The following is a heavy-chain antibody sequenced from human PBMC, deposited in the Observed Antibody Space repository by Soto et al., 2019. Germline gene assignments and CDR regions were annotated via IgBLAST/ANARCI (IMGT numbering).Heavy chain of an antibody. CDR2: ISPYSGNT. J-gene: IGHJ6*02. D-gene: IGHD5-12*01. CDR1: GYIFVNYG. V-gene: IGHV1-18*01. CDR3: AMVDNSFTPPPQDV. Sequence: QVQLVQSGDEVRKPGSSVKVSCKASGYIFVNYGIAWVRQAPGQGLEWMGWISPYSGNTHYASKVQGSLTIPTDTSTSTTCMDLGSLTPDATAVYYCAMVDNSFTPPPQDVWGQGTTVTFSS.